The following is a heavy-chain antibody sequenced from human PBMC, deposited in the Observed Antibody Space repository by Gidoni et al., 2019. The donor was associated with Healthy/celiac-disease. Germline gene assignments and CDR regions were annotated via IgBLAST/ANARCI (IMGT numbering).Heavy chain of an antibody. CDR2: ISSSSSYI. J-gene: IGHJ4*02. V-gene: IGHV3-21*01. D-gene: IGHD1-26*01. CDR3: ARRIAKKWDDWD. Sequence: EVQLVASGGGLVTPGGSLSLSCAASGFTFSSYSMNWVRQAPGKGLEWVSSISSSSSYIYYADSVKGRFTISRDNAKNSLYLQMNSLRAEDTAVYYGARRIAKKWDDWDWGQGTLVTVSS. CDR1: GFTFSSYS.